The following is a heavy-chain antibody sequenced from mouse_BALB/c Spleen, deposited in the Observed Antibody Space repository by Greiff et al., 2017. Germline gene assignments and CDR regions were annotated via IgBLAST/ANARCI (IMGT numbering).Heavy chain of an antibody. J-gene: IGHJ3*01. CDR2: IYPGDGDT. V-gene: IGHV1-82*01. Sequence: QVQLQQSGPELVKPGASVKISCKASGYAFSSSWMNWVKQRPGQGLEWIGRIYPGDGDTNYNGKFKGKATLTADKSSSTAYMQLSSLTSVDSAVYFCARSPYGYRFAYWGQGTLVTVSA. CDR3: ARSPYGYRFAY. CDR1: GYAFSSSW. D-gene: IGHD1-2*01.